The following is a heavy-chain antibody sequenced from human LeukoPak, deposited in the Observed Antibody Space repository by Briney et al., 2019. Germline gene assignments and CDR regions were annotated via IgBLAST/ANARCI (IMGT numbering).Heavy chain of an antibody. J-gene: IGHJ4*02. CDR3: ARGPHYYDSSGYAFDY. CDR1: GFTFSSYA. D-gene: IGHD3-22*01. V-gene: IGHV3-23*01. CDR2: ISGSGGST. Sequence: PGGSLRLSCAASGFTFSSYAMGWVRQAPGKGLEWVSAISGSGGSTYYADSVKGRFTISRDNSKNTLYLQMNSLRAEDTALYHCARGPHYYDSSGYAFDYWGQGTLVTVSS.